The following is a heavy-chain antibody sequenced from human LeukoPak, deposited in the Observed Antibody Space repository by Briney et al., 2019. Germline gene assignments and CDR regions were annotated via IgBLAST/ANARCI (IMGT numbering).Heavy chain of an antibody. CDR1: GGTFNNYA. V-gene: IGHV1-69*13. D-gene: IGHD5-24*01. CDR3: AHATQRLPTIMIDAFDI. J-gene: IGHJ3*02. CDR2: LIPLFSTP. Sequence: ASVKVSCKASGGTFNNYAINWVRQAPGQGLEWVGRLIPLFSTPNYAQKFQGKVTITADESTSTFYMDLSGLRSEDTAVYYCAHATQRLPTIMIDAFDIWGQGTRVTVSS.